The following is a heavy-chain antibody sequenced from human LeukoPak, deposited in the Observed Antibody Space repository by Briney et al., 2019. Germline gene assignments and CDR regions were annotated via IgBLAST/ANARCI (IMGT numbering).Heavy chain of an antibody. Sequence: GGSLRLSCAASGFSFSNSWMTWVRQSPGKGLEWVANIKQDGSETHYADSVMGRFTISRLNAKNSVYLQMNSLRAEDTAVYYCARDRSISGVVTIDFWGQGTLVTVSS. CDR1: GFSFSNSW. CDR2: IKQDGSET. D-gene: IGHD3-3*01. J-gene: IGHJ4*02. V-gene: IGHV3-7*01. CDR3: ARDRSISGVVTIDF.